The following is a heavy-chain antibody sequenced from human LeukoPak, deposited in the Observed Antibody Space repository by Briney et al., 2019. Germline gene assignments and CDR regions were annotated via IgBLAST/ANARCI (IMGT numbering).Heavy chain of an antibody. D-gene: IGHD3-10*01. J-gene: IGHJ6*02. CDR2: INPNSGGT. CDR3: ASTQGGHLWFGELLNYYYYYGMDV. V-gene: IGHV1-2*02. Sequence: ASVKVSCKASGYTFTGYYMHWVRQAPGQGLEWMGWINPNSGGTNYAQKFQGRVTMTRDTSISTAYMELSRLRSDDTAVYYCASTQGGHLWFGELLNYYYYYGMDVWGQGTTVTVSS. CDR1: GYTFTGYY.